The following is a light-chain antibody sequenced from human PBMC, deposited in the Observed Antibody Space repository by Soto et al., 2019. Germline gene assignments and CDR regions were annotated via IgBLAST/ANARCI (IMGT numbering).Light chain of an antibody. Sequence: ELVLTQSPGTLSVSPGERATLSCRASQIVSSNYLAWYQQKPGQAPRLLIYGASSRATGIPDRFSGSGSGTDFTLSISRLEPDDFAVYYCQQYVSPPPYTFGQGTKLEIK. J-gene: IGKJ2*01. CDR3: QQYVSPPPYT. V-gene: IGKV3-20*01. CDR2: GAS. CDR1: QIVSSNY.